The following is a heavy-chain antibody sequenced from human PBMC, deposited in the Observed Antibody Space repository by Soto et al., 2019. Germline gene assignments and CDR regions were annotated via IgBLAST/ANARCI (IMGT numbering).Heavy chain of an antibody. V-gene: IGHV1-69*13. CDR1: GGTFSTYV. J-gene: IGHJ6*02. D-gene: IGHD3-22*01. Sequence: SVKVSCKASGGTFSTYVISWVRQAPGQGLEWMGGIIPVFDKANYAPKFQGRVTATADESTSTAYMELDSLISEDTAVYYCATRGGHYYDSSGYANYAMDVWGQGTTVTVSS. CDR2: IIPVFDKA. CDR3: ATRGGHYYDSSGYANYAMDV.